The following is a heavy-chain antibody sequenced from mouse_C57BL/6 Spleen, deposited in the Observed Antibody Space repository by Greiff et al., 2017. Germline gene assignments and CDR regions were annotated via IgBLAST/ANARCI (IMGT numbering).Heavy chain of an antibody. V-gene: IGHV1-64*01. CDR2: IHPNGGST. Sequence: QVQLMQPGAELVKPGASVKLSCKASGYTFTSYWMHWVKQRPGQGLEWIGMIHPNGGSTNYNEKFKSKATLTVDKSSSTAYMQLSSLTSEDSAVYDCAKIGYYGSSSLYYAMDYWGQGTSVTVSS. CDR1: GYTFTSYW. J-gene: IGHJ4*01. CDR3: AKIGYYGSSSLYYAMDY. D-gene: IGHD1-1*01.